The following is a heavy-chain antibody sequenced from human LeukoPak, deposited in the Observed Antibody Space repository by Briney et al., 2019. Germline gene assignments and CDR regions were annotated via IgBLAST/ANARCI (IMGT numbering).Heavy chain of an antibody. CDR1: GGTFSSYA. J-gene: IGHJ4*02. V-gene: IGHV1-69*05. CDR2: IIPIFGTA. Sequence: SVKVSCKASGGTFSSYAISWVRQAPGQGLEWMGGIIPIFGTANYAQKFQGRVTITTDESTSTAYMELSSLRSEDTAVYYCARGNTIVGATTAYNAFDYWGQGPLVTVSS. D-gene: IGHD1-26*01. CDR3: ARGNTIVGATTAYNAFDY.